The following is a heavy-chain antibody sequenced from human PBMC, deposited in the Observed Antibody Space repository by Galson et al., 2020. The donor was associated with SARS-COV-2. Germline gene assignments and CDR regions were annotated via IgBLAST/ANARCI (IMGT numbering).Heavy chain of an antibody. CDR1: GFTFSSYA. CDR2: ISYDGSNK. Sequence: TGGSLRLSCAASGFTFSSYAMHWVRQAPGKGLEWVAVISYDGSNKYYADSVKGRFTISRDNSKNTLYLQMNSLRAEDTAVYYCAREGRLLGAFGNPNFDYWGQGTLVTVSS. J-gene: IGHJ4*02. D-gene: IGHD3-16*01. V-gene: IGHV3-30-3*01. CDR3: AREGRLLGAFGNPNFDY.